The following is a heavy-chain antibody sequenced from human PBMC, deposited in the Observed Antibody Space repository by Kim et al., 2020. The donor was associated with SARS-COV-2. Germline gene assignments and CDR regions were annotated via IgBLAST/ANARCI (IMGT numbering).Heavy chain of an antibody. CDR1: GLSISTNNW. CDR3: AKGSSTGWYDH. J-gene: IGHJ5*02. V-gene: IGHV4-4*02. CDR2: IYHSGNV. Sequence: SETLSLTCDVSGLSISTNNWWAWVRQSPDKGLEWIGEIYHSGNVFDNPSLRSRVTISVDKSKNQFSLRLTSATAADTATYYCAKGSSTGWYDHWGQGTLVSVSS. D-gene: IGHD2-8*02.